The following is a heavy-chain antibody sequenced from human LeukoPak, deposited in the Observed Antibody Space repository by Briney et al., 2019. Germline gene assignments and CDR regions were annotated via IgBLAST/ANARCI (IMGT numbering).Heavy chain of an antibody. CDR1: GFTLSSYA. CDR2: ISYDGSNK. CDR3: ARDDQQTALYYFDY. J-gene: IGHJ4*02. V-gene: IGHV3-30-3*01. Sequence: PGRSLRLSCAASGFTLSSYAMHWVRQAPGKGLEWVAVISYDGSNKYYADSVKGRFTISRDNSKNTLYLQMNSLRAEDTAVYYCARDDQQTALYYFDYWGQGTLVTVSS.